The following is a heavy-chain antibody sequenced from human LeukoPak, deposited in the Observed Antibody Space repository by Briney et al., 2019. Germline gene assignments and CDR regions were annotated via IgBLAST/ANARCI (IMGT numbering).Heavy chain of an antibody. D-gene: IGHD3-10*01. CDR1: GFTVSSNY. Sequence: GGSLRLSCAASGFTVSSNYMSWVRQAPGKGLEWVSAVSASGHGTYYADSVKGRFTISRDNSKNTLYLQMNSLRAEDTAVYYCAKGPVRDAFDIWGQGTMVTVSS. J-gene: IGHJ3*02. V-gene: IGHV3-23*01. CDR2: VSASGHGT. CDR3: AKGPVRDAFDI.